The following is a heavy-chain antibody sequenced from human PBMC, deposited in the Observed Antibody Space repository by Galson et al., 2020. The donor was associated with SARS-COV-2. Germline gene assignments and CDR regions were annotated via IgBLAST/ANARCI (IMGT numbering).Heavy chain of an antibody. D-gene: IGHD6-19*01. CDR2: ISSSGNII. J-gene: IGHJ4*02. CDR3: ARMYSSGWYYFDS. V-gene: IGHV3-11*01. CDR1: GFTFSDYY. Sequence: GESLKISCAASGFTFSDYYMSWIRQAPGKGLEWVSYISSSGNIIHYADSVKGRFTISRDNAKTSLQMNSLRAEDSAVYYCARMYSSGWYYFDSWGQGTQVTVSS.